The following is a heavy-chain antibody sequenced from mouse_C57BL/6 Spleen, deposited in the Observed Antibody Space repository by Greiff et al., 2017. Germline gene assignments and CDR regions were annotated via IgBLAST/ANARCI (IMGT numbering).Heavy chain of an antibody. CDR1: GFNIKDDY. Sequence: EVQLQQSGAELVRPGASVKLSCTASGFNIKDDYMHWVKQRPEQGLEWIGWIDPENGDTEYASKFQGKATITADESSNTADLQLSSLTSEDTAVYYCTSYYYGSSRAYWGQGTTLTVSS. J-gene: IGHJ2*01. CDR3: TSYYYGSSRAY. V-gene: IGHV14-4*01. D-gene: IGHD1-1*01. CDR2: IDPENGDT.